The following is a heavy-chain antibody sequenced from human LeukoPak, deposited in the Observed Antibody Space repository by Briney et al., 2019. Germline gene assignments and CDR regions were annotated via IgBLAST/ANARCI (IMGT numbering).Heavy chain of an antibody. CDR2: IRYDGSNK. Sequence: GRSLRLSCAASGFTFDDYAIHWVRQAPGKGLEWVAFIRYDGSNKYYADSVKGRFTISRDNSKNTLYLQMNSLRAEDTAVYYCAKGKDSDYYHYYMDVWGKGTTVTISS. V-gene: IGHV3-30*02. CDR1: GFTFDDYA. J-gene: IGHJ6*03. CDR3: AKGKDSDYYHYYMDV.